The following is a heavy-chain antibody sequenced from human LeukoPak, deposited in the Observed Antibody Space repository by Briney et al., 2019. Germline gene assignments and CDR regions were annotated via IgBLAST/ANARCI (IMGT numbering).Heavy chain of an antibody. CDR1: GFTFDNYR. J-gene: IGHJ4*02. CDR2: VNADGGNT. D-gene: IGHD1-26*01. CDR3: TKRVKYGGTWDHFAD. V-gene: IGHV3-23*01. Sequence: GGSLRLSCAASGFTFDNYRMSWVRQAPGKGLEWVSTVNADGGNTYYADSVKGRFTISRDNSKSTLILQMNSLRVEDTALYYCTKRVKYGGTWDHFADWGQGTLVTVSA.